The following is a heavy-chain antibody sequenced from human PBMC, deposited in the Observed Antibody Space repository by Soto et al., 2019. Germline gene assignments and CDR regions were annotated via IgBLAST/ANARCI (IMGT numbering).Heavy chain of an antibody. CDR2: IYYSGST. V-gene: IGHV4-31*03. J-gene: IGHJ4*02. D-gene: IGHD4-17*01. CDR3: ARVDYGGNSSPRTLYYFDY. Sequence: PSETLSLTCTVSGGSISSGGYYWSWIRQHPGKGLEWIGYIYYSGSTYYNPSLKSRVTISVDTSKNQFSLKLSSVTAADTAVYYCARVDYGGNSSPRTLYYFDYWGQGTLVTVSS. CDR1: GGSISSGGYY.